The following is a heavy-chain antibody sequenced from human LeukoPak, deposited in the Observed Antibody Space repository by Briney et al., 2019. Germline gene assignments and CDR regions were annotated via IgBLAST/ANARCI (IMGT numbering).Heavy chain of an antibody. Sequence: PGGSLRLSCAASGFTFSSYSMNWVRQAPGKGLEWVSYISSSSSTIYYADSVKGRFTISRDNAKNSLYLQMNSLRAEDTAVYYCAREAPSMITFGGVIVNDALDIWGQGTMVTVSS. J-gene: IGHJ3*02. CDR3: AREAPSMITFGGVIVNDALDI. CDR1: GFTFSSYS. D-gene: IGHD3-16*02. V-gene: IGHV3-48*01. CDR2: ISSSSSTI.